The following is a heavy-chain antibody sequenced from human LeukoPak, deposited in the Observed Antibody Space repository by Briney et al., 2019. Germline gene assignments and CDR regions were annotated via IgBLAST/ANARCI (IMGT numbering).Heavy chain of an antibody. Sequence: SVKVSCKASGRTFSSYAISWVRQAPGQGLEWMGRIIPILGIANYAQKFQGRVTITADKSTSTAYMELSSLRSEDTAVYYCASDMAPNCSGGSCYLDAFDTWGQGTMVTVSS. D-gene: IGHD2-15*01. CDR1: GRTFSSYA. CDR3: ASDMAPNCSGGSCYLDAFDT. V-gene: IGHV1-69*04. J-gene: IGHJ3*02. CDR2: IIPILGIA.